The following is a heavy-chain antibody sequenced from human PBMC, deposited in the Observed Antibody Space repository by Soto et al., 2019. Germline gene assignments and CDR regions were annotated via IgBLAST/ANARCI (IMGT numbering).Heavy chain of an antibody. V-gene: IGHV1-69*12. J-gene: IGHJ6*02. CDR2: IIPTFVTA. Sequence: QVQLVQSGAEVKMPGSSVKVSCKASGGTFSNYPINWVRQAPGQGLEWMGGIIPTFVTANYAQKFQGRVTITADESTSTVYRELSSLRYEDTGVYYCARERATYYYYYGMDVWGQGTTVTVSS. CDR1: GGTFSNYP. CDR3: ARERATYYYYYGMDV.